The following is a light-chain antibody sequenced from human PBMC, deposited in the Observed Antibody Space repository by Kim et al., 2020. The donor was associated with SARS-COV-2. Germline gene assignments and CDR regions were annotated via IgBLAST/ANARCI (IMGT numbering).Light chain of an antibody. CDR2: TAS. CDR3: QQYGSSPRT. J-gene: IGKJ1*01. CDR1: QSVRSNY. V-gene: IGKV3-20*01. Sequence: CPGERAPLSCRASQSVRSNYFAWYQQKPGQAPRLLIYTASNRATGIPDRFSGSGSGTDFTLTISRLEPEDFAVYYCQQYGSSPRTFGQGTKVDIK.